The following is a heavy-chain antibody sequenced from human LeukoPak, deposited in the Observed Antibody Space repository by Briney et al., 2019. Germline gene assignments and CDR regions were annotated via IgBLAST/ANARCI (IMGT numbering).Heavy chain of an antibody. CDR2: INPNSGGT. Sequence: GASVKVSCKASGYTFTAYYIQWVRQAPGQGLEWMGWINPNSGGTNYAWKFQGRVTMTRDTSISTAYMEVRRLTSDDTAVYYCAREDSSGYYYYFDYWGQGTLVTVSS. V-gene: IGHV1-2*02. D-gene: IGHD3-22*01. CDR3: AREDSSGYYYYFDY. CDR1: GYTFTAYY. J-gene: IGHJ4*02.